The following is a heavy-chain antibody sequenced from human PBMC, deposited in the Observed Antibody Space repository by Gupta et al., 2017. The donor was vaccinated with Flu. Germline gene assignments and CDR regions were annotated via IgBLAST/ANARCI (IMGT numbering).Heavy chain of an antibody. J-gene: IGHJ6*02. CDR3: ARDTVDFLAPLPRGYYGMDV. Sequence: QVQLVQSGAEVKKPGSSVKVSCKASGGTFSSYAISWVRQAPGQGLEWMGGIIPIFGTANYAQKFQGRVTITADKSTSTAYMELSSLRSEDTAVYYCARDTVDFLAPLPRGYYGMDVWGQGTTVTVSS. CDR1: GGTFSSYA. CDR2: IIPIFGTA. D-gene: IGHD3/OR15-3a*01. V-gene: IGHV1-69*06.